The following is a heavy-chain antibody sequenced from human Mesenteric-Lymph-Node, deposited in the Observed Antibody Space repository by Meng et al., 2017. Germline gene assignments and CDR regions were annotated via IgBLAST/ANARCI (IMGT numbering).Heavy chain of an antibody. D-gene: IGHD3-22*01. CDR1: GGSVSSGSYY. CDR3: AGGPPFYYDSNNYGSWFDP. Sequence: SETLSLTCTVSGGSVSSGSYYWSWIRQPPGKGLEWIGSIYHSGNTYYNPSLKSRVTISVDTSKNQFSLQLNSVTAADTAVYYCAGGPPFYYDSNNYGSWFDPWGQGTLVTVSS. CDR2: IYHSGNT. V-gene: IGHV4-39*07. J-gene: IGHJ5*02.